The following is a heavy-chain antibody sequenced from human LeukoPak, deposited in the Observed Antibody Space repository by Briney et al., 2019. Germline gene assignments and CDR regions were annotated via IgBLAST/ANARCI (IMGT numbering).Heavy chain of an antibody. CDR3: AKGGYSSGWGGEDY. J-gene: IGHJ4*02. CDR2: IRYDGSNK. V-gene: IGHV3-30*02. D-gene: IGHD6-19*01. Sequence: SCKASGGTFSSYAMSWVRQAPGKGLEWVAFIRYDGSNKYYADSVKGRFTISRDNSKNTLYLQMNSLRAEDTAVYYCAKGGYSSGWGGEDYWGQGTLVTVSS. CDR1: GGTFSSYA.